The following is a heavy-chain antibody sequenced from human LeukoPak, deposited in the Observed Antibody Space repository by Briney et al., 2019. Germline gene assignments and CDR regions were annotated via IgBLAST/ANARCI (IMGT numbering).Heavy chain of an antibody. J-gene: IGHJ5*02. Sequence: ASVKVSCKPSGYTFTSYDIKCVREAIGQGLECMGWMNPNSGNTGYAQKFQGRVTMTRNTSISTDYMELSSLRSEDTAVYYCARGGRDGYNRHNWFDPWGQGTLVTVSS. CDR1: GYTFTSYD. CDR2: MNPNSGNT. D-gene: IGHD5-24*01. CDR3: ARGGRDGYNRHNWFDP. V-gene: IGHV1-8*01.